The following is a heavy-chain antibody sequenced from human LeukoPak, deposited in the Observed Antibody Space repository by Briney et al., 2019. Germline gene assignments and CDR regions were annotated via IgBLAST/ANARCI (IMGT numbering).Heavy chain of an antibody. CDR2: IKSKTDGGAT. CDR3: PTEYRDSSGWYGAFDI. V-gene: IGHV3-15*01. D-gene: IGHD6-19*01. Sequence: GGSLRLSCAASGFISTNAWMSWVRQAPGKGLELVGRIKSKTDGGATDFAAPVKGRFTISIDDSKHTLYLQMNSLKIEDTAVYYCPTEYRDSSGWYGAFDIWGQGTMVTVSS. CDR1: GFISTNAW. J-gene: IGHJ3*02.